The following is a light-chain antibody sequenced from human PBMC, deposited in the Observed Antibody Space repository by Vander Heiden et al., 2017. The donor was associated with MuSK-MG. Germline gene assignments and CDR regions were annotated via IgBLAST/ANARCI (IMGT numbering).Light chain of an antibody. V-gene: IGKV2-28*01. CDR1: QSLLQSNGYNC. Sequence: DIVMTQSPLSLPVTPGEPASISCRSSQSLLQSNGYNCLDWYLQKPGQSPQLLIYLGSNRASGVPDRFSGSGSGTDFTLKISRVEAEDVGVYYCMQALQTPWTFGQGTKVEIK. J-gene: IGKJ1*01. CDR2: LGS. CDR3: MQALQTPWT.